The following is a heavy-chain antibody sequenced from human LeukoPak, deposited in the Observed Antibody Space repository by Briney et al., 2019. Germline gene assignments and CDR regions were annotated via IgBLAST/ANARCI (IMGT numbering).Heavy chain of an antibody. D-gene: IGHD2-21*02. V-gene: IGHV4-4*07. J-gene: IGHJ4*02. CDR1: GGSISSYY. CDR2: TYTSGST. Sequence: PSETLSLTCTVSGGSISSYYWSWIRQPAGKGLEWIGRTYTSGSTNYNPSLKSRVTMSVDTSKNQFSLKLSSVTAADTAVYYCARGRAAYCGGDCYSRYDYWGQGTLVTVSS. CDR3: ARGRAAYCGGDCYSRYDY.